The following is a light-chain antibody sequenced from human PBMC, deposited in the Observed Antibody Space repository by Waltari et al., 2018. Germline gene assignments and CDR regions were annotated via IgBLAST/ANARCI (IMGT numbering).Light chain of an antibody. CDR2: WAS. CDR1: QSVLYTSNNKNY. V-gene: IGKV4-1*01. CDR3: QEYYSPQLT. Sequence: DIVMTQSPDSLAVSLGERATINCKSSQSVLYTSNNKNYLAWYQQRPGQPPKLLIRWASTRESGVPDRVSGSGSGTDFTLTITSLQAEDVAVYYCQEYYSPQLTFGGGTKVEIK. J-gene: IGKJ4*01.